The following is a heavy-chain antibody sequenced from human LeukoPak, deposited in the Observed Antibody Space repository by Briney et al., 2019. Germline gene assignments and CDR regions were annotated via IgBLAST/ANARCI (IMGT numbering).Heavy chain of an antibody. J-gene: IGHJ6*03. CDR1: GFTFSSYS. Sequence: GGSLRLSCAASGFTFSSYSMNWVRQAPGKGLEWVSYICNSSSTIYYADSVKGRFTISRDNAKNSLYLQMNSLRAEDTAVYYCAITRSYVWGSYFYYMDGWG. D-gene: IGHD3-16*01. CDR2: ICNSSSTI. CDR3: AITRSYVWGSYFYYMDG. V-gene: IGHV3-48*01.